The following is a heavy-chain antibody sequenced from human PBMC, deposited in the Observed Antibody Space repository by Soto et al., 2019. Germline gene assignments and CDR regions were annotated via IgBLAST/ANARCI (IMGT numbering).Heavy chain of an antibody. CDR2: ISISGGST. Sequence: EVQLLESGGGLVQPGGSLRLSCAASGFIFSSYAMSWVRQAPGKGLEWVSAISISGGSTFYADSVKGRFTISRDSSANTLYLQMNSLRAEDTAVYYCAKARYCTGGGCYRYFDYWGKGTLVTASP. CDR1: GFIFSSYA. J-gene: IGHJ4*02. D-gene: IGHD2-8*02. CDR3: AKARYCTGGGCYRYFDY. V-gene: IGHV3-23*01.